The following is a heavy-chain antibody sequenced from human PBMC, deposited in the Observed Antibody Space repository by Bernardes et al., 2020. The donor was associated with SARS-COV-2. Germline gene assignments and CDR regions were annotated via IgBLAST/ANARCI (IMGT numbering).Heavy chain of an antibody. V-gene: IGHV4-31*03. J-gene: IGHJ6*02. CDR3: ARDAYSNYLPTGMDV. Sequence: SETLSLTCTVSGGSISSGGYYWSWIRQHPGKGLEWIGYIYYSGSTYYNPSLKSRVTISVDTSKNQFSLKLSSVTAADTAVYYCARDAYSNYLPTGMDVWGQGTTVTVSS. CDR1: GGSISSGGYY. CDR2: IYYSGST. D-gene: IGHD4-4*01.